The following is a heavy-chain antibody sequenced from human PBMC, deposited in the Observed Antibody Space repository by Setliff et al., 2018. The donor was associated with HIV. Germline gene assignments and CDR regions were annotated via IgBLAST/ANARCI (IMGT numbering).Heavy chain of an antibody. D-gene: IGHD6-19*01. J-gene: IGHJ6*02. CDR1: GYSFTTYG. V-gene: IGHV1-18*01. Sequence: ASVKVSCKTSGYSFTTYGISWVRQAPGHGLEWMGWISPYNGHTKSAQTFRGRVTMTIDTSTNSAYMELRSLRSDDTAVYFCARLGSGWSDSYYYAMDVWGQGTTVTVSS. CDR2: ISPYNGHT. CDR3: ARLGSGWSDSYYYAMDV.